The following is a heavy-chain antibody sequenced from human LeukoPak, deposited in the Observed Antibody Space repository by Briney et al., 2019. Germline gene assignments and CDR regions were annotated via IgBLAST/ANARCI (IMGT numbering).Heavy chain of an antibody. Sequence: PSETLSLTCTVSGGSISSYYWSWIRQPPGKGPEWIGYVYYSVSTNYNPSLKSRVTISVDTSKNQFSLKLTSVTAADTAVYYCARARTYSTGWYYFDYWGQGTLVTVSS. CDR3: ARARTYSTGWYYFDY. V-gene: IGHV4-59*01. J-gene: IGHJ4*02. CDR2: VYYSVST. D-gene: IGHD6-19*01. CDR1: GGSISSYY.